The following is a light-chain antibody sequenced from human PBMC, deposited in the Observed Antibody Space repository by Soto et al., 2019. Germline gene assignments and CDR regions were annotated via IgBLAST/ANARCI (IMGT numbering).Light chain of an antibody. V-gene: IGKV2-28*01. J-gene: IGKJ1*01. Sequence: PSPLTMPVTPGQPASISCGSGHSLLYNNTNSYLDWYVQKPGQSPQLXXYLGSSRASGVPERFSGSGSGTDFTLKISRVQAEDVGVYYCMQAQQSPSTFGQGTKVDIK. CDR3: MQAQQSPST. CDR2: LGS. CDR1: HSLLYNNTNSY.